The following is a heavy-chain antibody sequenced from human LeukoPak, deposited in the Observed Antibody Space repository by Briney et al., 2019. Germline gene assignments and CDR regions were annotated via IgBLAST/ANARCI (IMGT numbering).Heavy chain of an antibody. Sequence: PGGSLRLSCAASGFTVSSNYMSWVRQAPGKGLEWVSVIYSGGRTYYADSVKGRFTISRDNSKNTLYLQMNSLRAEDTAVYYCARDISLYYFDYWGQGTLVTVSS. J-gene: IGHJ4*02. D-gene: IGHD3-16*01. CDR1: GFTVSSNY. CDR2: IYSGGRT. CDR3: ARDISLYYFDY. V-gene: IGHV3-66*01.